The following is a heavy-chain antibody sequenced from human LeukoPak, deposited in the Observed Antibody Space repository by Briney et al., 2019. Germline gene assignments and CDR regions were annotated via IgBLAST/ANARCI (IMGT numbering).Heavy chain of an antibody. CDR1: GFTFSSYW. D-gene: IGHD2-2*01. V-gene: IGHV3-74*01. CDR2: SNSDGSST. Sequence: GSLRLSCAASGFTFSSYWMHWVRQAPGKGLVWVSRSNSDGSSTSYADSVKGRFTISRDNAKNTLYLQMNSLRAEDTAVYYCAREGYCSSTSCYDAFDIWGQGTLVTVSS. CDR3: AREGYCSSTSCYDAFDI. J-gene: IGHJ3*02.